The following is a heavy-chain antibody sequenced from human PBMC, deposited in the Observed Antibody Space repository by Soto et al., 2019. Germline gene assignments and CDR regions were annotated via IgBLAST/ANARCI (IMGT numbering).Heavy chain of an antibody. CDR2: ISYDGSNK. CDR1: GFAFSSYA. J-gene: IGHJ4*02. CDR3: ARSWRASKLVDY. Sequence: GGSLRLSCAASGFAFSSYAMHWVRQAPGKGLEWVAVISYDGSNKYCADSVKGRFTISRDNSKNTLYLQMNSLRAEDTAVYYCARSWRASKLVDYWGQGTLVTVSS. D-gene: IGHD6-6*01. V-gene: IGHV3-30-3*01.